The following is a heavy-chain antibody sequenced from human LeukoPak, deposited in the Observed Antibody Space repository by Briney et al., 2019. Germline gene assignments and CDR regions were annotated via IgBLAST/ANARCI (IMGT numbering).Heavy chain of an antibody. J-gene: IGHJ6*03. D-gene: IGHD2-15*01. CDR2: INHSGST. V-gene: IGHV4-34*01. Sequence: SETLSLTCAVYGGSFSGYYWSWIRQPPGKGLEWIGGINHSGSTNYNPSLKSRVTISVDTSKNQFSLKLSSVTAADTAVYYCARGVVSYYYYYMDVWGKGTTVTVSS. CDR1: GGSFSGYY. CDR3: ARGVVSYYYYYMDV.